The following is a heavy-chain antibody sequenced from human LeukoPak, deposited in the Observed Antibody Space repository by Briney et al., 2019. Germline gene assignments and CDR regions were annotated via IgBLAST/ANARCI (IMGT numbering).Heavy chain of an antibody. J-gene: IGHJ5*02. CDR3: ARDPRLAWNDWGWFDP. V-gene: IGHV1-46*03. D-gene: IGHD1-1*01. Sequence: GASVKVSCKASGYTFTSYYMHWVRQAPGQGPEWMGIINPRGGSTNYAQKFQGRVTMTRDTSTSTVYMELSSLRSEDTAVYYCARDPRLAWNDWGWFDPWGQGTLVTVSS. CDR1: GYTFTSYY. CDR2: INPRGGST.